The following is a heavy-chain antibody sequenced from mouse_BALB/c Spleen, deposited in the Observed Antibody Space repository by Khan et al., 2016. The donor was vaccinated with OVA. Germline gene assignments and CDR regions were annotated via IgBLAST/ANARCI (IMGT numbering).Heavy chain of an antibody. CDR2: IFPGNTDT. J-gene: IGHJ3*01. D-gene: IGHD1-1*01. Sequence: VQLKQSGTVLARPGASVTMSCKTSGYIFTSYWIHWVKQRPGQGLEWIGGIFPGNTDTTYNQKFKDKAKLTAVTSASTAYMELSSLTNEDSAVYYCTRAGYGAFAYWGQGTLVTVSA. CDR1: GYIFTSYW. V-gene: IGHV1-5*01. CDR3: TRAGYGAFAY.